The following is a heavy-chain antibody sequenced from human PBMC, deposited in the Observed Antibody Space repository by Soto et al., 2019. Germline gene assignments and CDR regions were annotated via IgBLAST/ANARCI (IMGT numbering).Heavy chain of an antibody. Sequence: EVQLVESGGGLVKPGGSLRLSCAASGFTFSSYSMNWVRQAPGKGLEWVSSISSSSSYIYYADSVKGRFTISRDNAKNSLYLQMNSLRAEDTAVYYCARTFEQWLAYYYGMDVWGQGTTVTVSS. CDR2: ISSSSSYI. D-gene: IGHD6-19*01. V-gene: IGHV3-21*01. CDR3: ARTFEQWLAYYYGMDV. J-gene: IGHJ6*02. CDR1: GFTFSSYS.